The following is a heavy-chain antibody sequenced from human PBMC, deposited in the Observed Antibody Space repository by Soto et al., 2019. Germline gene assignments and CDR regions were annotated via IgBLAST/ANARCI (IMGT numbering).Heavy chain of an antibody. Sequence: QVQLVQSGAEVKRPGASVKLSCKSSGYTLTSHDINWVRQPAGQGLEWMGWMNPTSGNTVYAQKFQGRVAMTRDTSTNTAYMELSSLISEDTAVYYCARVAVASDNAFEMWGQGTMITVS. CDR1: GYTLTSHD. J-gene: IGHJ3*02. D-gene: IGHD1-20*01. CDR3: ARVAVASDNAFEM. V-gene: IGHV1-8*01. CDR2: MNPTSGNT.